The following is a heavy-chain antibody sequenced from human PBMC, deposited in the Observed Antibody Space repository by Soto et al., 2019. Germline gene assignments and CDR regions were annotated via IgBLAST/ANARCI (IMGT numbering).Heavy chain of an antibody. CDR1: GYPFTGYS. CDR3: ARPSGSYGDYAWSLKY. J-gene: IGHJ4*02. V-gene: IGHV1-18*01. Sequence: QIQLVQSGAEVKKPGASVKVSCKASGYPFTGYSVGWVRQAPGQGPEWMGWISAYSGDTYYAQMFQDRLTMTTDASTSTAYMDLRSLRSEDPAVYYCARPSGSYGDYAWSLKYWGQGTLVTVSS. D-gene: IGHD4-17*01. CDR2: ISAYSGDT.